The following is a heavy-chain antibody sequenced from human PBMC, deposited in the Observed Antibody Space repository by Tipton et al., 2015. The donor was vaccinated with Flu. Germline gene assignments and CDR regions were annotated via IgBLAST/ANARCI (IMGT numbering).Heavy chain of an antibody. CDR1: GGSFSGYY. CDR3: ARRRAYDFWSGYYDYYYYGMDV. J-gene: IGHJ6*02. V-gene: IGHV4-34*01. D-gene: IGHD3-3*01. CDR2: INHSGST. Sequence: TLSLTCAVYGGSFSGYYWSWIRQPPGKGLEWIGEINHSGSTNYNPSLKSRVTISVDTSKNQFSLKLSSVTAADTAVYYCARRRAYDFWSGYYDYYYYGMDVWGQGTTVTVSS.